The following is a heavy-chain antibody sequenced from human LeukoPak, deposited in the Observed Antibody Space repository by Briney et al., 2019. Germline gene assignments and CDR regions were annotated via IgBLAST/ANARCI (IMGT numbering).Heavy chain of an antibody. CDR2: INPNSGGT. D-gene: IGHD2-2*01. Sequence: ASVNVSCKASGYTFTGDYMHWVRQAAGQGLEGMGWINPNSGGTNYAQKFQGRVTMTRDTSISTAYMELSRLRSDDTAVYYCARDSTGYCSSTSCYEGDWFDPWGQGTLVTVSS. CDR1: GYTFTGDY. V-gene: IGHV1-2*02. J-gene: IGHJ5*02. CDR3: ARDSTGYCSSTSCYEGDWFDP.